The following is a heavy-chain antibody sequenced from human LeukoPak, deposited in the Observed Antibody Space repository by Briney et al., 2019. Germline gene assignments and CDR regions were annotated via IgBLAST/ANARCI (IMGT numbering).Heavy chain of an antibody. CDR3: ARDEDSSGWSHYYYYYMDV. CDR2: INPNSGGT. V-gene: IGHV1-2*06. CDR1: GYTFTGYY. Sequence: ASVKVSCKASGYTFTGYYMHWVRQAPGQGLEWMGRINPNSGGTNYAQKFQGRVTMTRDTSISTAYMELSRLRCDDTAVYYCARDEDSSGWSHYYYYYMDVWGKGTTVTVSS. J-gene: IGHJ6*03. D-gene: IGHD6-19*01.